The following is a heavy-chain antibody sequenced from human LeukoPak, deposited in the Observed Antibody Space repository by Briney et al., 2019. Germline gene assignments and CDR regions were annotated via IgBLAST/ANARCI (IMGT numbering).Heavy chain of an antibody. D-gene: IGHD6-13*01. J-gene: IGHJ4*02. CDR2: IWRTGDWT. CDR3: AKERSLRQQLGYYFDS. V-gene: IGHV3-23*01. Sequence: GGSLRLSCTASGFIFRDYVMSWVRQAPGKGPEWVAAIWRTGDWTHYVDSVMGRFTISRDNSKNTLYLQMNRLRVADTAIYYCAKERSLRQQLGYYFDSWGQGTVVTVSS. CDR1: GFIFRDYV.